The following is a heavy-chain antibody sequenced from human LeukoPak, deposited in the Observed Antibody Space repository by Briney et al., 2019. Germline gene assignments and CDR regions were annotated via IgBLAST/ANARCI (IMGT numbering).Heavy chain of an antibody. CDR3: ARDYPRFGSYSDY. J-gene: IGHJ4*02. CDR1: GFSFSTYW. Sequence: GGSLRLSCAASGFSFSTYWMTWVRQAPGKGLEWVANIKQDGSEKYYVDSVKGRFTISRDNSKNTLYLQMNSLRAEDTAVYYCARDYPRFGSYSDYWGQGTLVTVSS. D-gene: IGHD1-26*01. CDR2: IKQDGSEK. V-gene: IGHV3-7*01.